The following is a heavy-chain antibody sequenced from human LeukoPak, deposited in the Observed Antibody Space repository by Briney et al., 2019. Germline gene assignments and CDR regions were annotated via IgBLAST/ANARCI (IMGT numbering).Heavy chain of an antibody. CDR2: ISYSGST. V-gene: IGHV4-59*01. Sequence: SETLSLTCTVSGASLSGYYWSWIRQPPGKGLEWSGYISYSGSTNYNPSLKSRVTISVDTSKNQFSLKLSSVTAADTAVYYCARGNGYNYYWGQGTLVTVSS. CDR3: ARGNGYNYY. CDR1: GASLSGYY. D-gene: IGHD5-24*01. J-gene: IGHJ4*02.